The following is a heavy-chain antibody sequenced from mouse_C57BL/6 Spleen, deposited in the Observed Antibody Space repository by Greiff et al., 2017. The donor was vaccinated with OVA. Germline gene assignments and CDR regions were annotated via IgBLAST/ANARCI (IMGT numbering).Heavy chain of an antibody. J-gene: IGHJ3*01. CDR1: GFTFSSYA. CDR2: ISDGGSYT. CDR3: ARDTSYDDDFAY. D-gene: IGHD2-4*01. V-gene: IGHV5-4*01. Sequence: EVQRVESGGGLVKPGGSLKLSCAASGFTFSSYAMSWVRQTPEKRLEWVATISDGGSYTYYPDNVKGRFTISRDNAKNNLYLQMSHLKSEDTAMYYCARDTSYDDDFAYWGQGTLVTVSA.